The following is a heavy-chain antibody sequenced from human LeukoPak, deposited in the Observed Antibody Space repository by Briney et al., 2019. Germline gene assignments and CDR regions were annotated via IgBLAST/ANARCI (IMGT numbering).Heavy chain of an antibody. V-gene: IGHV1-2*06. D-gene: IGHD2/OR15-2a*01. CDR3: ARGRPSTNRNNINWFDH. CDR1: GYTFTCYY. CDR2: INPNSGGT. Sequence: ASVKVSCKASGYTFTCYYMHWVRQAPGQGLEWMGRINPNSGGTNYAQKFQGRVTMTRDTSISTAYMELSRLRSDDTAVYYCARGRPSTNRNNINWFDHWGQGTLVTVSS. J-gene: IGHJ5*02.